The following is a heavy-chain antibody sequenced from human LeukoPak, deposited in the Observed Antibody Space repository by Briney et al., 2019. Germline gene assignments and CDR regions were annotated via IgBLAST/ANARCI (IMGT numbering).Heavy chain of an antibody. CDR3: AKSWCYDSSGYYPFDY. J-gene: IGHJ4*02. V-gene: IGHV3-23*01. CDR1: GFTVSSNY. CDR2: INGSGGST. D-gene: IGHD3-22*01. Sequence: GGSLRLSCAASGFTVSSNYMNWVRQAPGKGLEWVSTINGSGGSTYYADSVKGRFTISRDNSKNTLYLQMNSLRAEDTAVYYCAKSWCYDSSGYYPFDYWGQGTLVTVSS.